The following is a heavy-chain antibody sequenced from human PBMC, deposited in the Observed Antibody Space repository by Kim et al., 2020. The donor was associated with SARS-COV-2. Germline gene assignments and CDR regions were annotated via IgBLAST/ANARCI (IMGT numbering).Heavy chain of an antibody. CDR3: ARAPNIAVAGTDGMDV. Sequence: SVKGRFTISRENAKNSLYLQMNSLRAGDTAVYYCARAPNIAVAGTDGMDVWGQGTTVTVSS. V-gene: IGHV3-13*01. D-gene: IGHD6-19*01. J-gene: IGHJ6*02.